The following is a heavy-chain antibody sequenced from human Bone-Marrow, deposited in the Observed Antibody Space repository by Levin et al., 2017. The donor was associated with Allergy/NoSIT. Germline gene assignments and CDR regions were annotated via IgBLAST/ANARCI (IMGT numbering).Heavy chain of an antibody. CDR2: MRSKANNYVT. J-gene: IGHJ5*02. D-gene: IGHD5-18*01. Sequence: KVSCAASGLTFSGSAMHWFRQASGRGLEWVGRMRSKANNYVTAYAASVKGRFTVSRDDSKNTAYLQMNSLKTEDTAVYYCSGLPADTSRFDPWGQGTLVTVSS. V-gene: IGHV3-73*01. CDR3: SGLPADTSRFDP. CDR1: GLTFSGSA.